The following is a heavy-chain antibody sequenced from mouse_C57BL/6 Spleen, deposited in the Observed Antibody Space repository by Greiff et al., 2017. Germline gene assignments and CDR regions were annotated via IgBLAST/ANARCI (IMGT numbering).Heavy chain of an antibody. CDR3: TMDTTVDY. Sequence: VQLQQSGAELVRPGASVKLSCTASGFNFTDYYMHWVKQRPEQGLEWIGWIDPENGDTEYASKFQGKATITAATSSNTAYLQLSSLTSEDTAVYYCTMDTTVDYWGQGTTLTVSS. CDR2: IDPENGDT. V-gene: IGHV14-4*01. CDR1: GFNFTDYY. J-gene: IGHJ2*01. D-gene: IGHD1-1*01.